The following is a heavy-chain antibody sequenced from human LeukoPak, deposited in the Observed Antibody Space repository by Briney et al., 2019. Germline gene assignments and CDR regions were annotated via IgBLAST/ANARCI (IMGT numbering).Heavy chain of an antibody. Sequence: PSETLSLTCTVSGDSISSSSYYWAWIRQPPGKGLEWIGTIYYSGSTYYTPSLRSRVTISVDTSKNQFSLRLSSVTAADTAVFYCARHGTVNWFDRWGQGILVTVSS. CDR1: GDSISSSSYY. D-gene: IGHD1-1*01. CDR2: IYYSGST. J-gene: IGHJ5*02. V-gene: IGHV4-39*01. CDR3: ARHGTVNWFDR.